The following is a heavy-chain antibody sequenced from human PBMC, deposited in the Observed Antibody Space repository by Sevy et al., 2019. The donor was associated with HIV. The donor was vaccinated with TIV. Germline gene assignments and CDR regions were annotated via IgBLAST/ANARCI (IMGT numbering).Heavy chain of an antibody. D-gene: IGHD6-19*01. CDR3: ARVSGWYLRYGLYV. CDR1: GFNFASYD. V-gene: IGHV1-8*02. Sequence: ASVKVSCKTSGFNFASYDIYWVRQATGQGLEWIGWMNTNTGNTGSPQKFQGRVTMTRNTSITTAYMELRNLRSEDTAIYYCARVSGWYLRYGLYVWGQGTTVTVSS. J-gene: IGHJ6*02. CDR2: MNTNTGNT.